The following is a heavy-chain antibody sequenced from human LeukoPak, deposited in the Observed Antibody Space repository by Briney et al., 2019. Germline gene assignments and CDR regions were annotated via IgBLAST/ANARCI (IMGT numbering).Heavy chain of an antibody. CDR2: IIPIFGTA. CDR1: GGTFSSYA. Sequence: SVKVSCKASGGTFSSYAISWVRQAPGQGLEWMGGIIPIFGTANHAQKFQGRVTITTDESTSTAYMELSSQRSEDTAVYYCASHYGEGYYYYYMDVWGKGTTVTVSS. V-gene: IGHV1-69*05. D-gene: IGHD4-17*01. CDR3: ASHYGEGYYYYYMDV. J-gene: IGHJ6*03.